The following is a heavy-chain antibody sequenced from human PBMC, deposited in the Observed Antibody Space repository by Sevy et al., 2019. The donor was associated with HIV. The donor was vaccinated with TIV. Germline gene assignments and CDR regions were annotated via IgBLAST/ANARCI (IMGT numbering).Heavy chain of an antibody. V-gene: IGHV4-34*01. CDR1: GVSFSDYY. D-gene: IGHD2-15*01. Sequence: SEILSLTCAVSGVSFSDYYWAWIRQPPGKGLEWIGEVSQSGSANYNPSLRSRVIMSLDTSNNQFSLKLTSVTAADTAVYYCARGPLFSPEYCSGGTCPTIDYWSQGTLVTVSS. J-gene: IGHJ4*02. CDR2: VSQSGSA. CDR3: ARGPLFSPEYCSGGTCPTIDY.